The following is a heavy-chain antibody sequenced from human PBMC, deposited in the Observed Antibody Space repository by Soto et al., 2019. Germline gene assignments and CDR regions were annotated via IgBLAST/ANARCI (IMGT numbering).Heavy chain of an antibody. CDR1: GYTFTTYY. V-gene: IGHV1-46*01. D-gene: IGHD3-22*01. CDR3: ARGQYFYDSSGDY. J-gene: IGHJ4*02. Sequence: QVQLVQSGAEVKKPGASVKVSCKASGYTFTTYYMHWVRQAPGQGLEWMGIINPSGGSTTYAQKFQGRVTMTTDTSTSTVYMELSSLRSEDTAVYYCARGQYFYDSSGDYWGQGTLVTVSS. CDR2: INPSGGST.